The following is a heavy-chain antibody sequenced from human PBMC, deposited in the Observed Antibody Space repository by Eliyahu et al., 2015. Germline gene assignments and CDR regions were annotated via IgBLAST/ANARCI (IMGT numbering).Heavy chain of an antibody. J-gene: IGHJ5*02. CDR2: ITGGSDTP. Sequence: EVQVVESGGGLVQPGGSLRLSCAASGFPFAGQDXXWARQXPGGGLEWVSTITGGSDTPYYADSVKGRFTISRDNSRNTLYLQMNSLRVEDTALYYCAKGGWLDNWGQGTLVTVSS. CDR1: GFPFAGQD. V-gene: IGHV3-23*04. CDR3: AKGGWLDN.